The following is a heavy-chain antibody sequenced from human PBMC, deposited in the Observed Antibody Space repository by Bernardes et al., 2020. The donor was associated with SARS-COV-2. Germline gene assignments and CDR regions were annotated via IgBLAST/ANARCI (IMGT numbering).Heavy chain of an antibody. V-gene: IGHV4-39*07. Sequence: SETLSLTCSVSGDSINSASYRWGWIRQAPGKGLEWIGSLSYGGNTYYTPSLRSQVTMSADTSKNQFSLRLSSVTAADAAVYYCARDVFLGSSWDQSYYGMDVWGQGTTVTVSS. CDR2: LSYGGNT. CDR3: ARDVFLGSSWDQSYYGMDV. CDR1: GDSINSASYR. J-gene: IGHJ6*02. D-gene: IGHD6-13*01.